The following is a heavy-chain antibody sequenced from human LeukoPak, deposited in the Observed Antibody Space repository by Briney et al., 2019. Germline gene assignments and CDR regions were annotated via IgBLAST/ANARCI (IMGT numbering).Heavy chain of an antibody. J-gene: IGHJ5*02. D-gene: IGHD4-17*01. CDR1: GFTFSSYN. CDR3: ARDFGTTVTVPGWFDP. Sequence: GGSLRLSCAASGFTFSSYNMNWVRQAPGKGLEWVSSISSSSSYIYYADSVKGRFTISRDNAKNSLYLQMNSLRAEDTAVYYCARDFGTTVTVPGWFDPWGQGTLVTVSS. V-gene: IGHV3-21*01. CDR2: ISSSSSYI.